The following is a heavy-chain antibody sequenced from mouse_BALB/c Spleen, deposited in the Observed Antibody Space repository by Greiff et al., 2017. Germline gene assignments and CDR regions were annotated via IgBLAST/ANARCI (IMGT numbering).Heavy chain of an antibody. D-gene: IGHD2-1*01. Sequence: QVQLQQSGPELARPGASVKLSCKASGYTFTSYWMQWVKQRPGQGLEWIGAIYPGDGDTRYTQKFKGKATLTADKSSSTAYMQLSSLASEDSAVYYFAKGVIYYVNFSCFAYWGQGTLVTVSA. CDR3: AKGVIYYVNFSCFAY. CDR2: IYPGDGDT. J-gene: IGHJ3*01. V-gene: IGHV1-87*01. CDR1: GYTFTSYW.